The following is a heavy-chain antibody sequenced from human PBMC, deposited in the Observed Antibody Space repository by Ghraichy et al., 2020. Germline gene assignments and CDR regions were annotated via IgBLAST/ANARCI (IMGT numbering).Heavy chain of an antibody. CDR3: ASGVLRYFDWLFSLDY. CDR2: ISAYNGNT. D-gene: IGHD3-9*01. J-gene: IGHJ4*02. CDR1: GYTFTSYG. V-gene: IGHV1-18*01. Sequence: ASVKVSCKASGYTFTSYGISWVRQAPGQGLEWMGWISAYNGNTNYAQKLQGRVTMTTDTSTSTAYMELRSLRSDDTAVYYCASGVLRYFDWLFSLDYWGQGTLFTVSS.